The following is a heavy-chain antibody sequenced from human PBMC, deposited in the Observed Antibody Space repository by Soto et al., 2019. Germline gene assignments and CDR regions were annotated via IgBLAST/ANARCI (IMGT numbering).Heavy chain of an antibody. CDR2: IKSRVDGGTI. CDR1: DFPLSRAW. CDR3: TTELVRRTPHWFDP. V-gene: IGHV3-15*07. D-gene: IGHD1-1*01. J-gene: IGHJ5*02. Sequence: GGSLRLSCEGSDFPLSRAWMHWVRQAPGKGLEWVGFIKSRVDGGTIDYGAPVKGRFTISRDDSSNTVYLHMNSLKTEDTCVYYFTTELVRRTPHWFDPWGRGTMVTVSS.